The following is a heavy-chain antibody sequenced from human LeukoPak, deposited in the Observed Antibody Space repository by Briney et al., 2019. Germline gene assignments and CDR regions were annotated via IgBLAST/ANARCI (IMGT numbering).Heavy chain of an antibody. CDR2: ITRSGTDT. Sequence: GGSLRLSCEASGFTFSTYAMYWVRQAPGGGLEWVSGITRSGTDTYYADSVKGRFTTSRDNSKNTLYLQMISLRAEDTAVYYCAKGASYYYDSSGYYYGLNAFDIWGQGTMVTVSS. CDR3: AKGASYYYDSSGYYYGLNAFDI. CDR1: GFTFSTYA. J-gene: IGHJ3*02. V-gene: IGHV3-23*01. D-gene: IGHD3-22*01.